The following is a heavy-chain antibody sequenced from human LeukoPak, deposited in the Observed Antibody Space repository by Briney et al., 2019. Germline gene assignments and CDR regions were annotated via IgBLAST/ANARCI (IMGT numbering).Heavy chain of an antibody. CDR3: ARGTGIAVAASGY. Sequence: ESLRLSCAASGFTFDDYGMSWVRQAPGKGLKWVSGINWNGGSTGYADSVKGRFTISRDNAKNSLYLQMNSLTAEDTALYYCARGTGIAVAASGYWGQGTLVTVSS. V-gene: IGHV3-20*04. CDR1: GFTFDDYG. J-gene: IGHJ4*02. D-gene: IGHD6-19*01. CDR2: INWNGGST.